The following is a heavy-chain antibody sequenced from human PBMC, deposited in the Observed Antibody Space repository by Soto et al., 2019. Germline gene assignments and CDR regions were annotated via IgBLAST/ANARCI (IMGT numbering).Heavy chain of an antibody. CDR2: IDWDDDK. Sequence: SGPTLVNATQTLRLTCTFSGFSLGTSGMCVSRIRQPPGKALEWLARIDWDDDKYYSTSLRTRLTISKDTSKNQVVLIMTNVKPVDTATYYCARTQGPSAAPDYWGKGTPVTVSS. CDR3: ARTQGPSAAPDY. V-gene: IGHV2-70*11. J-gene: IGHJ4*02. D-gene: IGHD6-13*01. CDR1: GFSLGTSGMC.